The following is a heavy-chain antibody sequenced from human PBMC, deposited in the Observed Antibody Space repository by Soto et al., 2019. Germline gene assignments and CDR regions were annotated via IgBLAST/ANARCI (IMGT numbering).Heavy chain of an antibody. Sequence: AASVKVSRKASGGTFSSYAISWVRQAPGQGLEWMGGIIPIFGTANYAQKFQGRVTITADKSTSTAYMELSSLRSEDTAVYYCARGIAAAGTLDFQHWGQGTLVTVSS. J-gene: IGHJ1*01. D-gene: IGHD6-13*01. CDR1: GGTFSSYA. CDR2: IIPIFGTA. V-gene: IGHV1-69*06. CDR3: ARGIAAAGTLDFQH.